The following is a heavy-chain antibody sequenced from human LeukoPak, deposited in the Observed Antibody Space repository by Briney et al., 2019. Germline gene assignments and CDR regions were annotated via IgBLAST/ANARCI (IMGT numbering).Heavy chain of an antibody. D-gene: IGHD3-10*01. CDR3: ARDVGTKYYYGSGSYSDY. Sequence: PGGSLRLSCEASGFTFSTYIVSWVRQAPGKGLEWVANIKQDGSEKYYVDSVKGRFTISRDNAKNSLYLQMNSLRAEDTAVYYCARDVGTKYYYGSGSYSDYWGQGTLVTVSS. V-gene: IGHV3-7*01. J-gene: IGHJ4*02. CDR2: IKQDGSEK. CDR1: GFTFSTYI.